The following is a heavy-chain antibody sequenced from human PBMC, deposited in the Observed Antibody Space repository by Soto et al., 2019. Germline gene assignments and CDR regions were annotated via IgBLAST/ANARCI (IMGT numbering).Heavy chain of an antibody. Sequence: SETLSLTCTVSGGSISSSTYYWGWMRQPPGKGLEWIASFFIGGNTYYNPSLKSRVTISVDTSKNQFSLKLSSVTAADTAVYFCARFSPPRKSYDSNPGWFDPRGQGIMVTVSS. D-gene: IGHD3-22*01. CDR1: GGSISSSTYY. CDR3: ARFSPPRKSYDSNPGWFDP. V-gene: IGHV4-39*01. CDR2: FFIGGNT. J-gene: IGHJ5*02.